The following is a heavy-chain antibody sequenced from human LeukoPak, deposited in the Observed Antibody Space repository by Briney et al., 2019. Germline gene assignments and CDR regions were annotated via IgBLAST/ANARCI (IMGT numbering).Heavy chain of an antibody. CDR3: ARRLGATEAWFDP. J-gene: IGHJ5*02. Sequence: PWGSLRLSCAASGFTFSTYSMNWVRQAPGKWLEWVSSISSSSSYIYYADSVKGRFTISRDNAKNSLYLQMNSLRAEDTALYHCARRLGATEAWFDPWGQGTLVTVSS. CDR1: GFTFSTYS. D-gene: IGHD1-26*01. CDR2: ISSSSSYI. V-gene: IGHV3-21*04.